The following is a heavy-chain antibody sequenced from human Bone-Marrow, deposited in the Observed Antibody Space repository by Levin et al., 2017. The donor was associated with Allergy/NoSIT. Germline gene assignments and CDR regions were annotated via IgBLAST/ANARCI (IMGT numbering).Heavy chain of an antibody. CDR3: AMGSNALDSSDFDH. J-gene: IGHJ4*02. CDR2: IWSKNSGETT. D-gene: IGHD2-2*03. Sequence: TGESLKISCAASGFRFSDFWMNWLRQVPGKGPEWVGRIWSKNSGETTEYAAPVNGRFSISRDDSKNTLYLQMNSLKSEDTAVYHCAMGSNALDSSDFDHWGPGTVVTVSS. CDR1: GFRFSDFW. V-gene: IGHV3-15*01.